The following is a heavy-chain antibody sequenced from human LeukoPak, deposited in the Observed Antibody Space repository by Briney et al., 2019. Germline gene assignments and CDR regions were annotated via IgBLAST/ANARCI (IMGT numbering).Heavy chain of an antibody. J-gene: IGHJ4*02. D-gene: IGHD1-26*01. CDR2: ISSTSSTI. V-gene: IGHV3-48*04. CDR3: AKDFHLSAAKWELGGSDY. CDR1: EFAFSSYS. Sequence: SGGSLRLSCVASEFAFSSYSMNWVRQAPGKGLEWVSYISSTSSTIDYADSVKGRFTISRDNAKNTLYLQMNSLRAEDTAVYYCAKDFHLSAAKWELGGSDYWGQGTLVTVSS.